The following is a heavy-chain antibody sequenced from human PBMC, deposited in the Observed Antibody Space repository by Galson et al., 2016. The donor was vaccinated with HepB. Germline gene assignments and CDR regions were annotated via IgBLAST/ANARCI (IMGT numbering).Heavy chain of an antibody. CDR2: TSGSGGTT. CDR1: GFTFSKYA. D-gene: IGHD4-11*01. J-gene: IGHJ5*02. V-gene: IGHV3-23*01. CDR3: AKGYSNTHHYNCFDP. Sequence: SLRLSCAASGFTFSKYAMSWVRQAPGKGLEWVSSTSGSGGTTYYSDYVKGRFTISRDNSMNMLFLQMNHLTVGDTATYYCAKGYSNTHHYNCFDPWGQGTVVIVSS.